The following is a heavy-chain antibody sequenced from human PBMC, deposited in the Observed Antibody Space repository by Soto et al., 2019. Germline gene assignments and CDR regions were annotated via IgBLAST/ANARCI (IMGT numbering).Heavy chain of an antibody. CDR1: GGSISSYY. Sequence: PSETLSLTCSVPGGSISSYYWSWIRQPPGKGLEWIGYIYYSGSTKYNPSLESRVTISLDTSENQFSLKLSSVTAADTAVYYCASVKNWNDFDYWGQGTLVTVSS. CDR2: IYYSGST. D-gene: IGHD1-1*01. J-gene: IGHJ4*02. CDR3: ASVKNWNDFDY. V-gene: IGHV4-59*01.